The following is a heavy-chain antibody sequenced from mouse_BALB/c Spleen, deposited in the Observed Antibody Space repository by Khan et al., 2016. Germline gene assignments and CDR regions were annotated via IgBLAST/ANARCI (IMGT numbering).Heavy chain of an antibody. V-gene: IGHV3-1*02. J-gene: IGHJ2*01. D-gene: IGHD2-2*01. Sequence: EVQLQESGPDLVKPSQSLSLTCTVTGYSIISGYSWHWIRQFPGNKLEWMAYIHYSGSTNYNPSLKSRISLTRDTSKNRFILKLNSVTTEDTATCYCAAVTTGDYFDYWGQGTTLTVSS. CDR1: GYSIISGYS. CDR3: AAVTTGDYFDY. CDR2: IHYSGST.